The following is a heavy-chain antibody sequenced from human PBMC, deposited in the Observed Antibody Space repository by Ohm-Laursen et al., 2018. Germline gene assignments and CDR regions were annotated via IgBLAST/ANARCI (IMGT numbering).Heavy chain of an antibody. J-gene: IGHJ4*02. V-gene: IGHV3-23*01. CDR2: ISGDGDRA. Sequence: SLRLSCAASGFTFSDYAMTWVRQAPGRGLEWVSSISGDGDRANYADSVKGRLTISRDNSKNTLSLQMNSLRAEDTAIYYCAKQINRFLDWLTVDNWGQGTLVTVSS. CDR3: AKQINRFLDWLTVDN. CDR1: GFTFSDYA. D-gene: IGHD3-3*01.